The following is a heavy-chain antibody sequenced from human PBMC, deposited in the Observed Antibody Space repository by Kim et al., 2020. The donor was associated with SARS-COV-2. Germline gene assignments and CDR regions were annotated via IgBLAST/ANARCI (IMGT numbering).Heavy chain of an antibody. D-gene: IGHD6-19*01. V-gene: IGHV4-39*01. Sequence: SETLSLTCTVSGGSISSSSYYWGWIRQPPGKGLEWIGSIYYSGSTYYNPSLKSRVTISVDTSKNQFSLKLSSVTAADTAVYYCANQDSIAVAGMNYWGQGTLVTVSS. CDR1: GGSISSSSYY. CDR2: IYYSGST. J-gene: IGHJ4*02. CDR3: ANQDSIAVAGMNY.